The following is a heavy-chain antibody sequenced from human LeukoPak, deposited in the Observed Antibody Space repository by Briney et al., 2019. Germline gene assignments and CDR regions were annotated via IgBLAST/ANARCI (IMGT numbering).Heavy chain of an antibody. J-gene: IGHJ4*02. CDR1: GGSISSGGYY. CDR2: IYYSGST. CDR3: ARGIGYDFWSGYSPAPFDY. Sequence: SETLSLTCTVSGGSISSGGYYWGWIRQPPGKGLEWIGNIYYSGSTNYNPSLKSRVTISVDASKNQFSLKLSSVTAADTAVYYCARGIGYDFWSGYSPAPFDYWGQGTLVTVSS. D-gene: IGHD3-3*01. V-gene: IGHV4-61*08.